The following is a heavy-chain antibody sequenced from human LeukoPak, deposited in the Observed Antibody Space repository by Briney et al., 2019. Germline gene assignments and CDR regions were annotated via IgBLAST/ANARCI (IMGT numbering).Heavy chain of an antibody. J-gene: IGHJ4*02. Sequence: GGSLRLSCTASGFTFSRYGMHWVRQAPGKGLEWVAFIRYDGSNKYYADSVKGRFTISRDNSKNTLYLQMNSLRAEDTAVYYCAREKSSMVRGPPLGIHYYFDYWGQGTLVTVSS. CDR3: AREKSSMVRGPPLGIHYYFDY. V-gene: IGHV3-30*02. CDR2: IRYDGSNK. CDR1: GFTFSRYG. D-gene: IGHD3-10*01.